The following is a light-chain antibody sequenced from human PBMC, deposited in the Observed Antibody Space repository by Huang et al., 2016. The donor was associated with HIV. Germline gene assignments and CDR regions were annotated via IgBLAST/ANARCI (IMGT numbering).Light chain of an antibody. Sequence: GDRFVITCRASQDISTSLAWYQQKPGMAPKLLIPAASKLQSGVSTRFSGGSAGAYFTLFITNVQPEDVATYYCQQLHDYPVTFGRGTRLDIK. CDR1: QDISTS. CDR3: QQLHDYPVT. CDR2: AAS. V-gene: IGKV1-9*01. J-gene: IGKJ5*01.